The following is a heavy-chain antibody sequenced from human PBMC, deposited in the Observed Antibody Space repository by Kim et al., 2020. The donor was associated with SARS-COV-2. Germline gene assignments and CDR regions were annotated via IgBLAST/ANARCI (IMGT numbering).Heavy chain of an antibody. J-gene: IGHJ5*02. CDR3: AGLYASNGFDP. Sequence: SETLSLTCSVSGGSISSSISYLGWIRQPPGKGLEWIGSLSYSGRTYYNPSLKSRVTIPVDTSKNQFSLNLSSVTAADKAVYYCAGLYASNGFDPWGQGTL. V-gene: IGHV4-39*01. CDR2: LSYSGRT. D-gene: IGHD2-8*01. CDR1: GGSISSSISY.